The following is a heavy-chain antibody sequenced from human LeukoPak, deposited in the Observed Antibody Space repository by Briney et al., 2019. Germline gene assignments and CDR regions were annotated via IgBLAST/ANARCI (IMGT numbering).Heavy chain of an antibody. D-gene: IGHD6-19*01. J-gene: IGHJ3*02. CDR2: IYPGDSDT. CDR3: ARTGYSSGWYGGFDI. V-gene: IGHV5-51*01. Sequence: PGESLKISCKGSGYNFTSYWIGWVRQMPGKGLEWMGIIYPGDSDTRYSPSFQGQVTISADKSISTAYLQWSSLKASDTAMYYCARTGYSSGWYGGFDIWGQGTLVTVSS. CDR1: GYNFTSYW.